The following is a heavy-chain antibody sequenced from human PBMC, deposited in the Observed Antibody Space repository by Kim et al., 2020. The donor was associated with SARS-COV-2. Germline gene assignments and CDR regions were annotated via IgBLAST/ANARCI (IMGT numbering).Heavy chain of an antibody. D-gene: IGHD3-10*01. Sequence: KGRVTISRENAKNSLYLQMNSLRAGDTAVYYCARGGVGSYRMYYYYGMDVWGQGTTVTVSS. CDR3: ARGGVGSYRMYYYYGMDV. V-gene: IGHV3-13*01. J-gene: IGHJ6*02.